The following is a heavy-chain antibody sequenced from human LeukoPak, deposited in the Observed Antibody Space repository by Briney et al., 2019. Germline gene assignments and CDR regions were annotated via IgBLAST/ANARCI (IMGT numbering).Heavy chain of an antibody. CDR1: GFTFSSYG. V-gene: IGHV3-30*02. Sequence: GGSLRLSCVASGFTFSSYGMHWVRQAPGKGLEWVAFIRYDGSNEYVDSVKGRFTISRDNSKDTLYLQMDSLKPEDTAVYYCANLARPLDYWGQGALVTVSS. J-gene: IGHJ4*02. CDR3: ANLARPLDY. CDR2: IRYDGSNE. D-gene: IGHD6-6*01.